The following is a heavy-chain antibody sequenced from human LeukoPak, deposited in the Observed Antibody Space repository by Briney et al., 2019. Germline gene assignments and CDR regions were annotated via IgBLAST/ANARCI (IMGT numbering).Heavy chain of an antibody. J-gene: IGHJ3*02. CDR1: GGPIISGDYY. V-gene: IGHV4-30-4*01. CDR2: IYYSGST. Sequence: SKTLSLTCTVSGGPIISGDYYWSWIRQPPGKGLECIGYIYYSGSTDYNPSLKSRVSISLDTSRNQFSLNLRSVTAADTAVYYCARVNRPDHDAFDIWGQGTMVTVSS. D-gene: IGHD2-2*01. CDR3: ARVNRPDHDAFDI.